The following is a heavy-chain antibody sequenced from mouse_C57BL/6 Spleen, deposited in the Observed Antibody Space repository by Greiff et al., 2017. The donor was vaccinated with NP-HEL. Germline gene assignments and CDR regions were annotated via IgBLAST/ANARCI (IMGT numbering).Heavy chain of an antibody. Sequence: EVMLVESGGDLVKPGGSLKLSCAASGFTFSSYGMSWVRQTPDKRLEWVATISSGGSYTYYPDSVKGRFTISRDNAKNTLYLQMSSLKSEDTAMYYCARRPYGSSYDWYFDVWGTGTTVTVSS. CDR3: ARRPYGSSYDWYFDV. V-gene: IGHV5-6*02. CDR1: GFTFSSYG. J-gene: IGHJ1*03. CDR2: ISSGGSYT. D-gene: IGHD1-1*01.